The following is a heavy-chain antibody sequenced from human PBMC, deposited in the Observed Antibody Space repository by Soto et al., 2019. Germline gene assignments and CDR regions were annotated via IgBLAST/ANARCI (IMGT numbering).Heavy chain of an antibody. J-gene: IGHJ4*02. V-gene: IGHV4-31*03. CDR3: ARVSGLLSRRYFDY. CDR2: IYYSGST. CDR1: GDSISSGGYY. Sequence: SETLSLTCTVSGDSISSGGYYWSWIRQHPGKGLEWIGYIYYSGSTNYNPSLKSRVTISVDTSKNQFSLKLSSVTAADTAVYYCARVSGLLSRRYFDYWGQGTLVTVS. D-gene: IGHD3-3*01.